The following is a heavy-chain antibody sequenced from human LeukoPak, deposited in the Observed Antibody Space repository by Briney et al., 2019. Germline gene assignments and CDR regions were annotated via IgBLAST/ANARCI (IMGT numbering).Heavy chain of an antibody. V-gene: IGHV1-69*13. CDR3: ARDVGGYSSSWYYMDV. CDR2: IIPIFGTA. Sequence: GASVKVSCKASGGTFSSYAISWVRQAPGQGLEWMGGIIPIFGTANYAQKFQGRVTITADESTSTAYMELSSVTAADTAVYYCARDVGGYSSSWYYMDVWGKGTTVTVSS. CDR1: GGTFSSYA. D-gene: IGHD6-13*01. J-gene: IGHJ6*03.